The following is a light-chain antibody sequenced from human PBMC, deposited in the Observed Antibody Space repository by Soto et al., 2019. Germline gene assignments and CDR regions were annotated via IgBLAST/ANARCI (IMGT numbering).Light chain of an antibody. J-gene: IGKJ5*01. CDR2: RAS. CDR3: QQYGSSPPIT. CDR1: QSVNTN. V-gene: IGKV3-15*01. Sequence: EIVLTQSPGTLSVSPGESATLSCRASQSVNTNLAWYQQKPGQAPRLLIYRASTRASGVPARFSGSGSGTEFTLSIGSLQSEDFAVYYCQQYGSSPPITFGQGTRLEIK.